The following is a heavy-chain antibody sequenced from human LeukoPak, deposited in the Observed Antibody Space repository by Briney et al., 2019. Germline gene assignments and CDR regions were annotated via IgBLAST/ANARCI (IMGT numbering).Heavy chain of an antibody. J-gene: IGHJ6*03. D-gene: IGHD6-13*01. CDR1: GFTFSSYA. V-gene: IGHV3-23*01. Sequence: PGGSLRLSCAASGFTFSSYAMSWVRQAPGNGLEWVSAISGSGGSTYYADSVKGRFTISRDNSKNTLYLQMNSLRAEDTAVYYCAKGPDSSSWSYYYYYYMDVWGKGTTVTVSS. CDR3: AKGPDSSSWSYYYYYYMDV. CDR2: ISGSGGST.